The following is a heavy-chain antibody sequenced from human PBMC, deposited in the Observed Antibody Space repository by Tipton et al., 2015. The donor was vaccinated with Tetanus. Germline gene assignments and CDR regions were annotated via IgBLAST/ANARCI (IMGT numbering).Heavy chain of an antibody. Sequence: TLSLTCAVYGGSFSGYYWSWIRQPPGKGLEWIGEINHSGSTNYNPSLKSRVTISVDTSKNQFSLKLSSVTAADTAVYYCARGQWLAPDYWGQGTLVTVSS. V-gene: IGHV4-34*01. J-gene: IGHJ4*02. D-gene: IGHD6-19*01. CDR3: ARGQWLAPDY. CDR2: INHSGST. CDR1: GGSFSGYY.